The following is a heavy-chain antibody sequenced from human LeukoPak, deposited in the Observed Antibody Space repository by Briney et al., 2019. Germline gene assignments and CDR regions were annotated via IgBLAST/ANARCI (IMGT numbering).Heavy chain of an antibody. CDR2: IKHNGGEK. J-gene: IGHJ4*02. D-gene: IGHD3-22*01. V-gene: IGHV3-7*01. CDR1: GFTFRNYG. CDR3: ARDRGWRTSGYYLYHFDY. Sequence: GSLSLSCIASGFTFRNYGMSWVRPAPGKGLEWVASIKHNGGEKYYVDSVKGRFTISRDNAKNSLYLEMSSLRVEDTAVYYCARDRGWRTSGYYLYHFDYWGQGTLVTFAS.